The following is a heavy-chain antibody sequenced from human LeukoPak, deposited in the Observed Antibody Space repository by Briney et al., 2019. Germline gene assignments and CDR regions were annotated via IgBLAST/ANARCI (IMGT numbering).Heavy chain of an antibody. CDR1: GYTFTSYG. J-gene: IGHJ6*02. CDR3: ARRFGVPAAMGGGYGMDV. D-gene: IGHD2-2*01. Sequence: ASVKVSCQASGYTFTSYGIRWVRQAPGQGREWMGWISAYNGNTNYAQKLQGRVTMTTDTSTSTAYMELRSLRSDGTAVYYCARRFGVPAAMGGGYGMDVWGQGTTVTVSS. V-gene: IGHV1-18*01. CDR2: ISAYNGNT.